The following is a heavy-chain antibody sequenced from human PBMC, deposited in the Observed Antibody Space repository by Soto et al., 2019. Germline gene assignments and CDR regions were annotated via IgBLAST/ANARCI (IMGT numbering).Heavy chain of an antibody. V-gene: IGHV4-59*13. D-gene: IGHD3-10*01. CDR2: TYHTGST. CDR3: ATDSAGRGPFDP. Sequence: SETLSLTCTISGGSFGTNYWSWIRQAPGKGLEWIGYTYHTGSTKYNPSLKSRATISVDTSKNQFSLTLNSAAAADTAVYYCATDSAGRGPFDPWGQGILVTSPQ. J-gene: IGHJ5*02. CDR1: GGSFGTNY.